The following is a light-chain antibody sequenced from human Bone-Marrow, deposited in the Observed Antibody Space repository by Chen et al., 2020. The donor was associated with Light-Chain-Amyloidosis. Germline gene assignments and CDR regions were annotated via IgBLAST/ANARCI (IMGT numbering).Light chain of an antibody. J-gene: IGKJ4*01. V-gene: IGKV3-20*01. CDR1: QTISSNY. CDR3: QQYGTSPLT. Sequence: EIVLTQSPGTLSLSPGEGANLSCRASQTISSNYLTWYQQKYGQAPRLLLYGSSSRATGTPDRFTGSGSGTDFTLTINRLEPEDFAMYYCQQYGTSPLTFGGGTKVEIK. CDR2: GSS.